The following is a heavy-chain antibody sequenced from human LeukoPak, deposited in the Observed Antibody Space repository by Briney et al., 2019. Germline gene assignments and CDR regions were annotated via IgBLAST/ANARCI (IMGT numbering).Heavy chain of an antibody. CDR2: IYYRGST. J-gene: IGHJ4*02. CDR1: GGAISSYY. D-gene: IGHD2-2*02. Sequence: PSETLSLTCAVSGGAISSYYWSWIRQPPGKGLEWIGYIYYRGSTNYNPSLKSRVTISVDTSKNHFSLKLSSVTAADKAVYYCARGRGYCSSTSCYTVFDYWGQGTLVTVSS. CDR3: ARGRGYCSSTSCYTVFDY. V-gene: IGHV4-59*01.